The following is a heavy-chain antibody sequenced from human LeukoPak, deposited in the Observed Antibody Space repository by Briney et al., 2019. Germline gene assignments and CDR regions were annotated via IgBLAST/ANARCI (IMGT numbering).Heavy chain of an antibody. D-gene: IGHD3-16*01. CDR2: IDHSGST. Sequence: SETLSLTCAVYGGSFSGYYWSWIRQPPGKGLEWIGEIDHSGSTSYNPSLKSRVTISVDTSKNQFSLKLSSVTAADTAVYYCATRGWGSNHWGQGTLVTVSS. V-gene: IGHV4-34*01. CDR1: GGSFSGYY. CDR3: ATRGWGSNH. J-gene: IGHJ1*01.